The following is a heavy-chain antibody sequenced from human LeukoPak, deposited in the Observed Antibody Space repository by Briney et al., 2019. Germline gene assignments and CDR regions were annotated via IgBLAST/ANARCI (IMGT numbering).Heavy chain of an antibody. V-gene: IGHV3-43*02. CDR1: GFTFDDYA. J-gene: IGHJ6*02. Sequence: PWGSLRLSCAASGFTFDDYAMHWVRQAPGKGLEWVSLISGDGGSTYYADSVKGRFTISRDNSKNSLYLQMNSLRTEDTALYYCAKDRHSSSWFRYYYYGMDVWGQGTTVTVSS. CDR2: ISGDGGST. D-gene: IGHD6-13*01. CDR3: AKDRHSSSWFRYYYYGMDV.